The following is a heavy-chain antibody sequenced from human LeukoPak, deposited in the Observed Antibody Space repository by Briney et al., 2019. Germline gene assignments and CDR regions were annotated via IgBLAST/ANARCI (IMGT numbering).Heavy chain of an antibody. V-gene: IGHV3-30-3*01. CDR1: GFTFSSYA. D-gene: IGHD6-13*01. J-gene: IGHJ6*02. Sequence: PGGSLRLSCAASGFTFSSYAMHWVRQAPGKGLEWVAVISYDGSNKYYADSVKGRFTISRDNSKNTLYLQMNSLRAEDTVVYYCARDGIAAAGTIDSYYYYGMDVWGQGTTVTVSS. CDR3: ARDGIAAAGTIDSYYYYGMDV. CDR2: ISYDGSNK.